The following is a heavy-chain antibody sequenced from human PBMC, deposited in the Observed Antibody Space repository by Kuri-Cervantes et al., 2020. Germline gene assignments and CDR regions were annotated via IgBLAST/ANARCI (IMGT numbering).Heavy chain of an antibody. CDR2: IYHSGST. V-gene: IGHV4-59*04. J-gene: IGHJ4*02. CDR3: ARFLIAAAGMVDY. CDR1: GGSISSYY. D-gene: IGHD6-13*01. Sequence: ESLKISCTVSGGSISSYYWSWIRQPPGKGLEWIGYIYHSGSTYYNPSLKSRVTISVDRSKNQFSLKLSSVTAADTAVYYCARFLIAAAGMVDYWGQGTLVTVSS.